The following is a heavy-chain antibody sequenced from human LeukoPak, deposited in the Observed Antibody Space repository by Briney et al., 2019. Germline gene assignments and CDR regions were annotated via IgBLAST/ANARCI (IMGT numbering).Heavy chain of an antibody. D-gene: IGHD5-24*01. V-gene: IGHV3-23*01. CDR2: ISGSGGST. Sequence: GGSLRLSCAASGFTFSSYAMSWVRQAPGKGLEWVSAISGSGGSTYYADSVKGRFTISRDNSKNTLYLQMNSLRVEDTAIYYCAKDRTWLQYPFDYWGQGTLVTVSS. J-gene: IGHJ4*02. CDR3: AKDRTWLQYPFDY. CDR1: GFTFSSYA.